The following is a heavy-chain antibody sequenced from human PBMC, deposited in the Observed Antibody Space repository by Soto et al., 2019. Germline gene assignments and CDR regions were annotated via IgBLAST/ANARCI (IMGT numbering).Heavy chain of an antibody. Sequence: QLQLQESGSRLVNPSETLSLTCAVSGGSIDSGTFSLSWIRQPPGKCLEWIGYVTHSGTAYSIPSLNGRLTLSVDSSQTQFSLKLTSVTAADSAFYYCAMIHWAQSSLDYWCRGILVTVSS. CDR1: GGSIDSGTFS. CDR3: AMIHWAQSSLDY. J-gene: IGHJ4*02. V-gene: IGHV4-30-2*01. CDR2: VTHSGTA. D-gene: IGHD6-19*01.